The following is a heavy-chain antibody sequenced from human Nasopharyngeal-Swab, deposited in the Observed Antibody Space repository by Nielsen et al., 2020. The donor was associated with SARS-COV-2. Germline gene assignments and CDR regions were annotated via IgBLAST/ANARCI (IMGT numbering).Heavy chain of an antibody. J-gene: IGHJ6*03. D-gene: IGHD3-22*01. V-gene: IGHV3-9*01. Sequence: SLKISCAASGFTFDDYAMHWVRQAPGKGLEWVSGISWNSGSIGYADSVKGRFTISRDNSKNTLYLQMNSLRAEDTAVYYCAKLIGGYYYDSSGYLDPMDVCGKGTTVTVSS. CDR2: ISWNSGSI. CDR3: AKLIGGYYYDSSGYLDPMDV. CDR1: GFTFDDYA.